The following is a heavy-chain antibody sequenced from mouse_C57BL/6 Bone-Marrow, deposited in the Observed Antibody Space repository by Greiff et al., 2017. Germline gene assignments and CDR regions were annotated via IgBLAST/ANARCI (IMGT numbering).Heavy chain of an antibody. D-gene: IGHD2-2*01. J-gene: IGHJ3*01. CDR1: GYTFTSYW. CDR3: AREAMVTPWFAY. CDR2: IYPSDSET. V-gene: IGHV1-61*01. Sequence: QVQLQQPGAELVRPGSSVKLSCKASGYTFTSYWMDWVKQRPGQGLEWIGNIYPSDSETHYNQKFKDKATLTVDKSSSTAYMQLSSLTSEDSAVXYCAREAMVTPWFAYWGQGTLVTVSA.